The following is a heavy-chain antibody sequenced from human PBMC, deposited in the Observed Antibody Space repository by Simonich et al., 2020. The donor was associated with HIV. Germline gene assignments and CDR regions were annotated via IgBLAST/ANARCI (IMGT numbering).Heavy chain of an antibody. CDR3: ARGIVGAD. CDR1: GGSFSGYY. Sequence: QVQLQQWGAGLLKPSETLSLTCAVYGGSFSGYYWSWIRQPPGKGLEWIGEIKHSGSTNYNPSLKSRVTTSVDTFKNQFSLRLSSVTAADTAVYYCARGIVGADWGQGTLVTVSS. J-gene: IGHJ4*02. V-gene: IGHV4-34*01. D-gene: IGHD1-26*01. CDR2: IKHSGST.